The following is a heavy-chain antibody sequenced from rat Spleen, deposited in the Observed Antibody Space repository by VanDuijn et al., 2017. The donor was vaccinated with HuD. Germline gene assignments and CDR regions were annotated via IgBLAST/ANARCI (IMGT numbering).Heavy chain of an antibody. V-gene: IGHV5-29*01. J-gene: IGHJ2*01. D-gene: IGHD3-1*01. CDR1: GFTFSDYG. Sequence: EVQLVESGGGLVQPGRSLKLSCAASGFTFSDYGMAWVRQGPTKGLEWVATISYGDRSGHSSTYYRDSVKGRFTISRDNAKSTLYLQMNSLRSEDTATYYCTRDLSVTDYWGQGVMVTVSS. CDR3: TRDLSVTDY. CDR2: ISYGDRSGHSST.